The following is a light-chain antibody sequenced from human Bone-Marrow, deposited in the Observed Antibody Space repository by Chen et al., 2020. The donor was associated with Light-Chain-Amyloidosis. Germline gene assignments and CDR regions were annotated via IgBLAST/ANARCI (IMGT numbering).Light chain of an antibody. Sequence: DIQMTQSPSSLSASVGDRVTITCRASQGISNLLAWYQQKSGKSPRLLIYGASTLHSGVPSRFGGSGSGTDFSLTISSLQSEDVATYFCQKYDTAPFTFGPGTKVELK. CDR1: QGISNL. V-gene: IGKV1-27*01. J-gene: IGKJ3*01. CDR2: GAS. CDR3: QKYDTAPFT.